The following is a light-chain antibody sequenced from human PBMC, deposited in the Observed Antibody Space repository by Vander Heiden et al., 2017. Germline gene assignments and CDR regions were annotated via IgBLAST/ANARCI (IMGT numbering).Light chain of an antibody. CDR3: AAWDDTMNAVV. J-gene: IGLJ2*01. Sequence: QSVLTQPPSASGTPGQRVTMSCSGSNSNLGSNSVSWYQQVPGTAPKLLIYTNNERPSGVPNRFSGSKSDTSASLAIRGLQSEDEADYYCAAWDDTMNAVVFGGGTRLTVL. V-gene: IGLV1-44*01. CDR1: NSNLGSNS. CDR2: TNN.